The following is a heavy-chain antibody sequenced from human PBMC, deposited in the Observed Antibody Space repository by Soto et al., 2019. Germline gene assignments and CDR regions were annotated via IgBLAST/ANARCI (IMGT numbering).Heavy chain of an antibody. D-gene: IGHD6-19*01. CDR2: INHSGVT. CDR1: GVSFRGYY. CDR3: ARFSGSYYYAMDV. Sequence: PSETLSLTCAVYGVSFRGYYWSWMSQPPGKGLEWIGEINHSGVTNYKPSLKRRVTISVDTSKNQFSLQLKSVTAADTALYYCARFSGSYYYAMDVWGQGSTVT. V-gene: IGHV4-34*01. J-gene: IGHJ6*02.